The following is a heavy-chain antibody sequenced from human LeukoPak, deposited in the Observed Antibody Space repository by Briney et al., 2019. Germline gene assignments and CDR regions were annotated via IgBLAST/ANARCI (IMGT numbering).Heavy chain of an antibody. CDR3: ARGRGSTSRY. V-gene: IGHV1-18*01. CDR1: GYTFTNYV. Sequence: ASVKVSCKASGYTFTNYVITWVRQAPGQGLEWMGWISTHNGDTKYAQILQGRVTMTTDTSTSTAYMELRSLRSDDTAVYYCARGRGSTSRYWGQGTLVTVSS. D-gene: IGHD5-12*01. CDR2: ISTHNGDT. J-gene: IGHJ4*02.